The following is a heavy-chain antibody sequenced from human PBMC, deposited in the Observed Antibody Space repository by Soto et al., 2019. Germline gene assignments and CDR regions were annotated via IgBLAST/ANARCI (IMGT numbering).Heavy chain of an antibody. V-gene: IGHV3-30*02. D-gene: IGHD3-3*01. CDR3: AKGNAPQSRYDFWSGYLLALMDV. Sequence: PGGSLRLSCAASESLFRGYRLHRGRQAPGKGLGGGAIIRVDGSNINYADFVMGRFTISRDNSKNTLYLQMNSLRAEDTAVYYCAKGNAPQSRYDFWSGYLLALMDVWGKGTTVTVSS. CDR1: ESLFRGYR. J-gene: IGHJ6*03. CDR2: IRVDGSNI.